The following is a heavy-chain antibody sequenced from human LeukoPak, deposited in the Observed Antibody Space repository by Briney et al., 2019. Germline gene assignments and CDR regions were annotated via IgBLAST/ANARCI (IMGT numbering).Heavy chain of an antibody. V-gene: IGHV3-7*01. CDR1: GFTFSSYW. CDR3: ARRSPRKGGLLAFDI. Sequence: GGSLRLSCAASGFTFSSYWMSWVRQAPGEGLEWVANIKQDGSEKYYVDSVKGRFTISRDNAKNSLYLQMNSLRAEDTAVYYCARRSPRKGGLLAFDIWGQGTMVTVSS. D-gene: IGHD3-10*01. CDR2: IKQDGSEK. J-gene: IGHJ3*02.